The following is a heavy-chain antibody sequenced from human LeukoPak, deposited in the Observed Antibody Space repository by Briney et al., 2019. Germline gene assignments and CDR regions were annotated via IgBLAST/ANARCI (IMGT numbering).Heavy chain of an antibody. D-gene: IGHD3-10*01. CDR2: MNPNSGNT. CDR1: GYTFTSYD. CDR3: ARNLWGKYYYGSGSRP. Sequence: ASVKVSCKASGYTFTSYDINWVRQATGQGLEWMGWMNPNSGNTGYAQKFQGRVTMTRNTSISTAYMELSSLRSEDTAVYYCARNLWGKYYYGSGSRPWGQGTLVTVSS. V-gene: IGHV1-8*02. J-gene: IGHJ5*02.